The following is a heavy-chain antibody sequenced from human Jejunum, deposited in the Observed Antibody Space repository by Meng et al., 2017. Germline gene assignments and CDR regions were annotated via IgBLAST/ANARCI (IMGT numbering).Heavy chain of an antibody. J-gene: IGHJ5*02. D-gene: IGHD1-7*01. Sequence: QVQLPESGPGLVKPSQPLSLTCTVSGGSLRTGAYYWSWIRQHPGKGLEWIGYIYYTGSTFYNPSLKSRVSISLETSKNQFSLKVTSVTAADTAFYYCARLGIAETIGGFDPWGQGILVTVSS. CDR2: IYYTGST. CDR1: GGSLRTGAYY. CDR3: ARLGIAETIGGFDP. V-gene: IGHV4-31*03.